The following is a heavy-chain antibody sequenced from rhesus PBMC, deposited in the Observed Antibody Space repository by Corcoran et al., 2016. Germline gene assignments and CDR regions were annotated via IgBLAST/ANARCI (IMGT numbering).Heavy chain of an antibody. CDR2: IDGNIAVT. Sequence: QLQLQESGPGLVKPPETLSLTCAVSGGSFRGYYWSWIRQTPGKGLEWIGSIDGNIAVTKYNPSLKSRVTISKDTSKNQFSLKLSSVTAADTAVYYCARDAGRGGLFGLPAWYFDLWGPGTPITISS. CDR3: ARDAGRGGLFGLPAWYFDL. V-gene: IGHV4-81*01. J-gene: IGHJ2*01. D-gene: IGHD3-3*01. CDR1: GGSFRGYY.